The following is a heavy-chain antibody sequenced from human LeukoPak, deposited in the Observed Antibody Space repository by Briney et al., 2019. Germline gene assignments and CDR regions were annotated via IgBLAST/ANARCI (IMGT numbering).Heavy chain of an antibody. CDR1: GFTFTSYD. Sequence: ASVKVSCKASGFTFTSYDINWVRQATGQGLEWMGWMNPNSGNTGYAQKFQGRVTMTRDTSTSTVYMELSSLGSEDTAVYYCARDEGGSSVVYFQHWGQGTLVTVSS. CDR2: MNPNSGNT. V-gene: IGHV1-8*01. J-gene: IGHJ1*01. D-gene: IGHD1-26*01. CDR3: ARDEGGSSVVYFQH.